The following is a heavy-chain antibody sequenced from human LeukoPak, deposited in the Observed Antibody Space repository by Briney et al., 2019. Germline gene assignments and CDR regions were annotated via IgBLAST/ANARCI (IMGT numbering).Heavy chain of an antibody. CDR1: GGTFSSYA. CDR2: IIPILGIA. CDR3: ARDDFWSGYTIRYYFDY. V-gene: IGHV1-69*04. Sequence: SVKVSCKASGGTFSSYAISWVRQAPGQGLEWMGRIIPILGIANYAQKFQGRVTITADKSTSTAYMELSSLRSEDTVVYYCARDDFWSGYTIRYYFDYWGQGTLVTVSS. J-gene: IGHJ4*02. D-gene: IGHD3-3*01.